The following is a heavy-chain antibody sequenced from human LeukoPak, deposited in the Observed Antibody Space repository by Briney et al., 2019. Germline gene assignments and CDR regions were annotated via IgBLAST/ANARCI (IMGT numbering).Heavy chain of an antibody. CDR1: GGSISSGSYY. Sequence: SETLSLTCTVSGGSISSGSYYWSWIRQPAGKGLEWIGRIYTSGSTNYNPSLKSRVTISVDTSKNQSSLKLSSVTAADTAVYYCARAEGYDFWSGYFRFGSFDYWGQGTLVTVSS. V-gene: IGHV4-61*02. CDR3: ARAEGYDFWSGYFRFGSFDY. J-gene: IGHJ4*02. D-gene: IGHD3-3*01. CDR2: IYTSGST.